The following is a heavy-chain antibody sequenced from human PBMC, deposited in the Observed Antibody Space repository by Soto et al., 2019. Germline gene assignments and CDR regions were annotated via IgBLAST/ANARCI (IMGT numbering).Heavy chain of an antibody. CDR1: GGSFSGYY. CDR2: INHSGST. CDR3: ARVPGP. D-gene: IGHD3-10*01. Sequence: SETLSLTCAVYGGSFSGYYWSWIRQPPGKGLGWIGEINHSGSTNYNPSLKSRVTISVDTSKNQFSLKLSPVTAADTAVYYCARVPGPWGQGTLVTVSS. J-gene: IGHJ5*02. V-gene: IGHV4-34*01.